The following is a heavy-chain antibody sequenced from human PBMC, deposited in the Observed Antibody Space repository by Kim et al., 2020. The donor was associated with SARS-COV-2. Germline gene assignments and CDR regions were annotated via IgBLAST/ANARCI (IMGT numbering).Heavy chain of an antibody. V-gene: IGHV3-7*01. J-gene: IGHJ6*02. CDR2: IKQDGSEK. CDR1: GFPFSDYW. CDR3: ARSNTMDV. D-gene: IGHD4-4*01. Sequence: FSAASGFPFSDYWMIWVRQAPGKGLEWVASIKQDGSEKSYVDSVKGRFTISRDNAKNSVSLQMNGLRAEDTAVYYCARSNTMDVWCQGTTVTVSS.